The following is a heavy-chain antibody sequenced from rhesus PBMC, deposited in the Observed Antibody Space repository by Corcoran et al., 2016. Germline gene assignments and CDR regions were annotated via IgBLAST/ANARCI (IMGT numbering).Heavy chain of an antibody. J-gene: IGHJ2*01. CDR2: IYGSGSST. D-gene: IGHD3-9*01. CDR1: GGAIRSSY. CDR3: ARGLDEYGNSYWYFDL. V-gene: IGHV4-169*01. Sequence: QLQLQESGPGLVKPSATLSLTCAVSGGAIRSSYWSWIRQAPGKGLEWIGYIYGSGSSTNYNPSLKSRVTLSVDTSKNQLSLKLSSVTAADTAVYYCARGLDEYGNSYWYFDLWGPGTPITISS.